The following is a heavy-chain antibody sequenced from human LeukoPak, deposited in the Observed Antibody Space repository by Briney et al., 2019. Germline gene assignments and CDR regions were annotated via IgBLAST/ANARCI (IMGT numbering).Heavy chain of an antibody. J-gene: IGHJ4*02. D-gene: IGHD6-19*01. Sequence: PGGSLRLSCAASGFLVSSNYMSWVRQAPGKGLEWVSVMYSGGAIHYADSVKGRFTISRDNSKNTLYLQMNSLRVEDTAMYFRARGHSSGNPDPFDYWGQGTLVIVSS. CDR1: GFLVSSNY. CDR3: ARGHSSGNPDPFDY. V-gene: IGHV3-53*01. CDR2: MYSGGAI.